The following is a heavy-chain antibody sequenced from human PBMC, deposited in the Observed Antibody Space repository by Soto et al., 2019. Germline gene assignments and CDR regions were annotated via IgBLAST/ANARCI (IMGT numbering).Heavy chain of an antibody. J-gene: IGHJ4*02. CDR1: GYTFTGHY. V-gene: IGHV1-2*02. CDR3: GRGRSGQIVVFY. Sequence: ASVKVSCKASGYTFTGHYIHWVRQAPEQGPEWMGEIGPGSGATRYAQRFQGRVTMTRDMSITTVYMELNNLSPDDTAVYYCGRGRSGQIVVFYWGQGTPVTVSS. D-gene: IGHD1-26*01. CDR2: IGPGSGAT.